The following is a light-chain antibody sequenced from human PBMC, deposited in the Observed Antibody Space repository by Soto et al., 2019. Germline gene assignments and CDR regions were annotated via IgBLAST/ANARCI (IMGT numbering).Light chain of an antibody. Sequence: EIVMTQAPGTLSVSPGERATVSCRASQSIRSDLAWYQQKAGQAPRLLIFGASTRATGIPDRFSGSGSGIQFTLTISSLQSEDFAVYFCQQYDNWPWTFGQGTKADI. V-gene: IGKV3-15*01. J-gene: IGKJ1*01. CDR3: QQYDNWPWT. CDR1: QSIRSD. CDR2: GAS.